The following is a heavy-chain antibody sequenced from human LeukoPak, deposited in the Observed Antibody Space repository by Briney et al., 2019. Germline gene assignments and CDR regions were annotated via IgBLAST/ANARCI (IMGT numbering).Heavy chain of an antibody. J-gene: IGHJ4*02. D-gene: IGHD6-25*01. CDR1: GXTFSIYS. CDR2: ITGSSSTI. V-gene: IGHV3-48*02. Sequence: GGSLRLSCVASGXTFSIYSVTWVRQAPGKGLEWVSYITGSSSTIYYADSVKGRFTVSRDNAKNSLYLQMNSLRDDDTAVYYCARDSGIDSWGQGTVVTVSS. CDR3: ARDSGIDS.